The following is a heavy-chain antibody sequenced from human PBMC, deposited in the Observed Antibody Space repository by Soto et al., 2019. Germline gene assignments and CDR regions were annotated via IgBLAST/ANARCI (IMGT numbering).Heavy chain of an antibody. V-gene: IGHV3-23*01. CDR1: GFTFSSHA. J-gene: IGHJ5*02. D-gene: IGHD6-13*01. Sequence: GGSLRLSYTASGFTFSSHAMTWVRQAPGKGLEWVSGLSDSGGSTYYADSVKGRFTISRDNSMNTLYLQMNTLRAEDTAVYYCAKVSSSWYSGFFDLWGQGTLVTVSS. CDR2: LSDSGGST. CDR3: AKVSSSWYSGFFDL.